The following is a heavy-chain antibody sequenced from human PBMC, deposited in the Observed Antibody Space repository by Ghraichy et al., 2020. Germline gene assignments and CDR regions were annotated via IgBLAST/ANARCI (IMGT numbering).Heavy chain of an antibody. CDR1: GFTFSSYA. V-gene: IGHV3-23*01. CDR2: ISGSGGST. Sequence: GESLNISCAASGFTFSSYAMSWVRQAPGKGLEWVSAISGSGGSTYYADSVKGRFTISRDNSKNTLYLQMNSLRAEDTAVYYCAKDSAEQQLVDAFDIWGQGTMVTVSS. J-gene: IGHJ3*02. D-gene: IGHD6-13*01. CDR3: AKDSAEQQLVDAFDI.